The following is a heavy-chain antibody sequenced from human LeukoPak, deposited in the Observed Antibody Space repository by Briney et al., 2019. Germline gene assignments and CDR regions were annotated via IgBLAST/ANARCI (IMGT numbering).Heavy chain of an antibody. CDR2: INPNSGNT. V-gene: IGHV1-8*01. D-gene: IGHD3-3*01. CDR1: GYTFTSSE. Sequence: ASVKGSCTASGYTFTSSETNWVRQATGHGLEWRGWINPNSGNTGYAQKSQGRVTMTRNTSLSTAYMELSSLRSDDTAVYCCARGVTIFGVVMQVYHDYWGEGTRVTVSS. J-gene: IGHJ4*02. CDR3: ARGVTIFGVVMQVYHDY.